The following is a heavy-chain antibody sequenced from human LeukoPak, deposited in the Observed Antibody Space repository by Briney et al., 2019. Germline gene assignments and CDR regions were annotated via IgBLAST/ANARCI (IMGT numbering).Heavy chain of an antibody. J-gene: IGHJ6*02. Sequence: GGSLRLSCAASGFTFSSYSMNWVRQAPGKGLEWVSSISSSSSYIYYADSVKGRFTISRDNAKNSLYLQMNSLRADDTAVYYCARDPGASHRYGVDVWGQGTTVTVSS. CDR2: ISSSSSYI. CDR1: GFTFSSYS. CDR3: ARDPGASHRYGVDV. D-gene: IGHD3-10*01. V-gene: IGHV3-21*01.